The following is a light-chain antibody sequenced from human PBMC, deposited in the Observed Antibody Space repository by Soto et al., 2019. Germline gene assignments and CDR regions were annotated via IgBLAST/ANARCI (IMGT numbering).Light chain of an antibody. CDR3: QQYGSSPKT. Sequence: EIVLTQSPGTLSLSPGERATLSCRASQSVSSSYLAWYQQKPGQAPRLLIYGASSRATGIPDRFSGNGSGTDFTLTISRLAPEDFAVYYCQQYGSSPKTFGQGTKVEIK. V-gene: IGKV3-20*01. CDR1: QSVSSSY. CDR2: GAS. J-gene: IGKJ1*01.